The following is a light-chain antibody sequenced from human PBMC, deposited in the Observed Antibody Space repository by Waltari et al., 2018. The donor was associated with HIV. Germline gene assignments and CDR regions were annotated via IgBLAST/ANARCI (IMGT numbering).Light chain of an antibody. CDR1: QSVSSN. CDR2: GAS. CDR3: QQYNNWPLT. Sequence: EIVMTQSAATLSVSPGESATLSCRASQSVSSNLAWYQQKPGQAPRLLIYGASTRATGIPARFSGSGSGTEFTLTISSLQSEDFAVYYCQQYNNWPLTFGGGTKVKIK. J-gene: IGKJ4*01. V-gene: IGKV3-15*01.